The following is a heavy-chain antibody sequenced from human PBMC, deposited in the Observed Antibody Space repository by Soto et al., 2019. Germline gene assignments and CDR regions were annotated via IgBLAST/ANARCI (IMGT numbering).Heavy chain of an antibody. J-gene: IGHJ6*02. CDR3: AKGSRDCWSGPNYYYYGMDV. Sequence: PGGSLRLSCAASGFTFSSYAMSWVRQAPGKGLEWVSAISGSGGSTYYADSVKGRFTISRDNSKNTLYLQMNSLRAEDTAVYYCAKGSRDCWSGPNYYYYGMDVWGQGTTVTVSS. V-gene: IGHV3-23*01. CDR1: GFTFSSYA. CDR2: ISGSGGST. D-gene: IGHD3-3*01.